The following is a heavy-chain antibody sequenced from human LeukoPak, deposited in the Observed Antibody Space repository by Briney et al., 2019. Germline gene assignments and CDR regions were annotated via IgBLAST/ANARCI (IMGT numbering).Heavy chain of an antibody. D-gene: IGHD1-26*01. J-gene: IGHJ4*02. CDR1: GYTLTKLS. CDR3: ATDLKPSGSQTY. V-gene: IGHV1-24*01. Sequence: ASVKVSCKVSGYTLTKLSMHWVRQAPGKGLEWMGGFDPEDGETIYAQKFQGRVTMTEDTSTDTAYMELSSLRSEDTAVYYCATDLKPSGSQTYWGQGTLVTVSS. CDR2: FDPEDGET.